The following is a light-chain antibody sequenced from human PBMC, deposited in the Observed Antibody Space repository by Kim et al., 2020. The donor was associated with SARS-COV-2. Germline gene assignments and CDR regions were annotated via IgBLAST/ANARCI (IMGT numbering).Light chain of an antibody. V-gene: IGKV3-20*01. Sequence: GETATLTCRASETLNRSYIAEYTQKPGPAPRRLIYVTSTRATGIAHRFSGSGSGTEFTLTSSRLESEDSAVYYCQQYGRSPGYNFGQGPKLE. CDR1: ETLNRSY. CDR2: VTS. CDR3: QQYGRSPGYN. J-gene: IGKJ2*01.